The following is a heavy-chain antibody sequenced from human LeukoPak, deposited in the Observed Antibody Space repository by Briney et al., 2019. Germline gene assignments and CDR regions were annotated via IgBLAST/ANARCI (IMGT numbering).Heavy chain of an antibody. V-gene: IGHV1-2*04. D-gene: IGHD3-9*01. Sequence: GASVKVSCKASGYTFTGYYMHWVRQAPGQGLEWMXWINPNSGGTNYAQKFQGWVTMTRDTSISTAYMELSRLRSDDTAVYYCARSRSDILTGYPGDFDYWGQGTLVTVSS. CDR2: INPNSGGT. J-gene: IGHJ4*02. CDR1: GYTFTGYY. CDR3: ARSRSDILTGYPGDFDY.